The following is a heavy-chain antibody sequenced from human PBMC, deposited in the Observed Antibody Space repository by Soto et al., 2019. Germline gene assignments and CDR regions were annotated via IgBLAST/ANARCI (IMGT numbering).Heavy chain of an antibody. Sequence: PGGSLRLSCAASGFTFSSYAMNWVRQAPGKGLEWVSVISGGGDGAYYADSVKGRFTISRDNSKNTLYLQMNSLRVEDTAVYYCANSAWYPYYFSDWGQGTLVTVSS. CDR2: ISGGGDGA. D-gene: IGHD6-19*01. V-gene: IGHV3-23*01. CDR1: GFTFSSYA. CDR3: ANSAWYPYYFSD. J-gene: IGHJ4*02.